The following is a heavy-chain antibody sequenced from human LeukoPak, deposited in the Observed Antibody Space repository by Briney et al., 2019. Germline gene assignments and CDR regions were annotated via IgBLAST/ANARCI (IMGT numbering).Heavy chain of an antibody. CDR3: AKDFSPHLSTYSSALDY. V-gene: IGHV3-30*02. D-gene: IGHD3-22*01. CDR2: IRSDGSNK. J-gene: IGHJ4*02. Sequence: AGGSLRLSCAASGFTFNNYGMHWVRQAPDKGLEWVAFIRSDGSNKYYADSVKGRSTVSRDNSKNTLYLQMNSLRAEDTAVYYCAKDFSPHLSTYSSALDYWGQGTLVTVSS. CDR1: GFTFNNYG.